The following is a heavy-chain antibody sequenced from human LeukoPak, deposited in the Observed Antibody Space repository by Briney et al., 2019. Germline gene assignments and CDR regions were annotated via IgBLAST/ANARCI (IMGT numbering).Heavy chain of an antibody. CDR3: VPKGTEGY. V-gene: IGHV3-64D*06. CDR2: ISPDGGNT. J-gene: IGHJ4*02. CDR1: GFTFSSYA. Sequence: GGSLRLSCSASGFTFSSYAMHWVRQAPGKGLEYVSAISPDGGNTYYADSVKGRFSISRDNSKNTRYLQMSSLRPEDTAVYYCVPKGTEGYWGQGTLVTVSS.